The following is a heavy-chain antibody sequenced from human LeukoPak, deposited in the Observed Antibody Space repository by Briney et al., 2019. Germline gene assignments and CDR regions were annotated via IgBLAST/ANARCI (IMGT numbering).Heavy chain of an antibody. Sequence: PSETLSLTCTVSGGSVSSSNYYWSWIRQPPGKGLEWIGYIYYSGSTNYNPSLKSRVTISVDTSKNQLSLKLSSVTAADTAVYYCASVGYADYWGQGTLVTVSS. J-gene: IGHJ4*02. V-gene: IGHV4-61*01. D-gene: IGHD1-1*01. CDR2: IYYSGST. CDR3: ASVGYADY. CDR1: GGSVSSSNYY.